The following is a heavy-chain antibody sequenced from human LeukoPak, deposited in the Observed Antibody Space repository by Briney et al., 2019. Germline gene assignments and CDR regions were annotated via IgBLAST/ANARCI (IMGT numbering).Heavy chain of an antibody. D-gene: IGHD2-21*01. Sequence: SQTLSLTCAISGDSVSSNSATWDWIRQSPSRGLEWLGRTYYRSKWYNDYAVSVRSRITINPDTSKNQFSLQLNSVTPEDTAVYYCARDPPGDGQTINAFDIWGQGTMVTVSS. CDR3: ARDPPGDGQTINAFDI. V-gene: IGHV6-1*01. J-gene: IGHJ3*02. CDR2: TYYRSKWYN. CDR1: GDSVSSNSAT.